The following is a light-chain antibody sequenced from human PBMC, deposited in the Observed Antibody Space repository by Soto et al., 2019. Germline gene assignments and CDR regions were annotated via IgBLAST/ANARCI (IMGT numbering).Light chain of an antibody. CDR1: QRVSSN. J-gene: IGKJ1*01. CDR3: QQYNNWPPVT. Sequence: IVMTESPATLSMSPGERATLSCRASQRVSSNLAWYQQKPGQAPRLLIYCASTRATGIPARFSGSGSGTEFTLTISSLQSEDFAVYYCQQYNNWPPVTFGQGTKVDIK. V-gene: IGKV3-15*01. CDR2: CAS.